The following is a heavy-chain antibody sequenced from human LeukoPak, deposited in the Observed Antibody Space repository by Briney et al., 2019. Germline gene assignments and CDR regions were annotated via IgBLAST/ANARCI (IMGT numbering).Heavy chain of an antibody. J-gene: IGHJ5*01. CDR1: GFTFSDYY. Sequence: GGSLRLSCAASGFTFSDYYMSWIRQAPGKGLEWISYISSGGGTIYYADPVKGRFTISRDNAKNFLFLQMNSLRAEDTAVYYCARRYCSNTRCHPFDSWGQGTLVTVSS. D-gene: IGHD2-2*01. CDR3: ARRYCSNTRCHPFDS. CDR2: ISSGGGTI. V-gene: IGHV3-11*01.